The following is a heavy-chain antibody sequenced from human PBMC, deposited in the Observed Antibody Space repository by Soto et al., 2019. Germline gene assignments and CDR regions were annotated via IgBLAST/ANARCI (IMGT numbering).Heavy chain of an antibody. CDR3: AREDAVRAARFLDY. V-gene: IGHV1-2*02. J-gene: IGHJ4*02. Sequence: QVQLAQSGAEAKKPGASVKVSCKASGYIFTGYYIHWVRQAPGQGHEWMGWNSPNSGATNYAQKFQGRVTMTWDTSTSTAYMELSRLTFDDTAVYYCAREDAVRAARFLDYWGQGTRVTVSS. CDR2: NSPNSGAT. CDR1: GYIFTGYY. D-gene: IGHD6-13*01.